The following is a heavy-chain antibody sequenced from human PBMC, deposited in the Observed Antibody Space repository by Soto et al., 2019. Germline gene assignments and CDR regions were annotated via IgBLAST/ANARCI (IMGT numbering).Heavy chain of an antibody. J-gene: IGHJ3*02. CDR2: VNPNSGGT. D-gene: IGHD5-18*01. V-gene: IGHV1-2*02. CDR3: ARVWFRGRYSYRRRHFDAFDI. Sequence: ASVKVSCKASGYTFTGYYMHWWGQAPGQGREWMGWVNPNSGGTNYAQKFQGRVTMTRDTSISTAYMELSRLRSDDTAVYYYARVWFRGRYSYRRRHFDAFDIWGQGTMVTVSS. CDR1: GYTFTGYY.